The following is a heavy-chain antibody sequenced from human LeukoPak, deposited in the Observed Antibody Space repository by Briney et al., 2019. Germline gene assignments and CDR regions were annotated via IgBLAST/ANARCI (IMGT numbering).Heavy chain of an antibody. V-gene: IGHV3-66*02. Sequence: GGSLRLSCAASGFTVSSNYMNWVRQAPGKGLEWVSVIYSGGTTYYADSVKGRFTISRDNPKNTLYLQMNSLKAEDTAVYYCAREGGGFAYYFDYWGQGTLVTVSS. J-gene: IGHJ4*02. CDR3: AREGGGFAYYFDY. D-gene: IGHD4-23*01. CDR1: GFTVSSNY. CDR2: IYSGGTT.